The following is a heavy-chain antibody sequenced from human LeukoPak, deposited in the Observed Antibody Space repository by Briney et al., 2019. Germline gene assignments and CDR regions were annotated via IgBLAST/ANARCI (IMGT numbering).Heavy chain of an antibody. D-gene: IGHD3-10*01. V-gene: IGHV4-34*01. CDR1: GGSFSGYY. J-gene: IGHJ4*01. CDR2: INHSGST. Sequence: SETLSLTCAVYGGSFSGYYWSWIRQPPGKGLEWIGEINHSGSTNYNPSLTSRVTISVDTSKNQFSLKLSSVTAADTAVYYCARPRVRGVIIRGFDYWGQGTLVTVSS. CDR3: ARPRVRGVIIRGFDY.